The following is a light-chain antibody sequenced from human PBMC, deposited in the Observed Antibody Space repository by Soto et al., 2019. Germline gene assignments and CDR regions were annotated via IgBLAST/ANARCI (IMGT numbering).Light chain of an antibody. Sequence: QSALTQPASVSGSPGQSITISCTGTSSDVGGYNYVSWYQQHPGKAPKLMIYEVSNRPSGVSNRFSGSKSGNTADLTISGLQAEDEADYYCSSYTSSSTWVFGGGTKLTVL. V-gene: IGLV2-14*01. CDR3: SSYTSSSTWV. CDR1: SSDVGGYNY. J-gene: IGLJ3*02. CDR2: EVS.